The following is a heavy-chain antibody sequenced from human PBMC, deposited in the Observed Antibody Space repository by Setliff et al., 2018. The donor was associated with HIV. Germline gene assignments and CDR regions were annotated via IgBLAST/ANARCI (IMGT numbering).Heavy chain of an antibody. J-gene: IGHJ3*01. CDR1: GFTLHEYT. Sequence: GESLKISCAASGFTLHEYTMTWVRQAPGKGLEWICGISWNGDSTNYADSVKGRFTISRDNAKNSLFLEMTNLRAEDTAFYYCTNKPESFNSVEVWGQGTVVTVS. V-gene: IGHV3-20*04. CDR2: ISWNGDST. CDR3: TNKPESFNSVEV.